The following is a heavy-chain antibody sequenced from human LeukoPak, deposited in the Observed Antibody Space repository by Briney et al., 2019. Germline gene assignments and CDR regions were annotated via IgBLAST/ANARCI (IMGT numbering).Heavy chain of an antibody. D-gene: IGHD6-13*01. CDR2: GYYRGST. V-gene: IGHV4-38-2*02. CDR1: RYSISSGYY. J-gene: IGHJ3*02. Sequence: SETLSLTCSVSRYSISSGYYWAWIRQPPGKGLEWIGCGYYRGSTNYNPSLKSRVTISLDTSKNQFSLKVRSVTAADTAVYYCARDIRGIAAAVGAFDIWGQGTMVTVSS. CDR3: ARDIRGIAAAVGAFDI.